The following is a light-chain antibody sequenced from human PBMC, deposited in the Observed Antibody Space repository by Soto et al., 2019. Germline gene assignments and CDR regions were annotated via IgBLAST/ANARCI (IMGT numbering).Light chain of an antibody. V-gene: IGKV3-20*01. CDR3: HKFGSSPPIT. CDR1: QSVSSSY. CDR2: GAS. J-gene: IGKJ5*01. Sequence: EIVLTQSPGTLSLSPGERATLSCRASQSVSSSYLASYQQKPGQAPRLLIYGASSKATGIPDRFSGSGSGTDFTLTISRLEPGDFAVYYCHKFGSSPPITFGQGTRLEIK.